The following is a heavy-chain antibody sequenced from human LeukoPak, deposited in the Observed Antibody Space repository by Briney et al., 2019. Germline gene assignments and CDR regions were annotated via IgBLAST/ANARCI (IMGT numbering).Heavy chain of an antibody. V-gene: IGHV4-4*07. CDR3: ARARRNGGSDGFDY. Sequence: SETLSLTRMFSRGSISSYYWCWIRQPAGKGLEWIGRIYTSGSTNYNPSLQRRVTMSVDTSKNQFSLKLSSETAADTAVYYCARARRNGGSDGFDYWGQGTRITVSS. CDR2: IYTSGST. J-gene: IGHJ4*02. D-gene: IGHD3-16*01. CDR1: RGSISSYY.